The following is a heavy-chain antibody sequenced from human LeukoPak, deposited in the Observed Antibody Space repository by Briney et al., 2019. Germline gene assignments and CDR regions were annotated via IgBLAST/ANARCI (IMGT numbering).Heavy chain of an antibody. D-gene: IGHD6-19*01. J-gene: IGHJ4*02. CDR2: VSGSGRST. Sequence: PGGSLRLSCAASGFTFSDYAMSWVRQAPGKGLEWVPAVSGSGRSTYYADSVKGRFTIYRDTSKNTLYLQMNSLRAEDTAVYYCASGYSSGWYYFDYWGQGTLVTVSS. V-gene: IGHV3-23*01. CDR3: ASGYSSGWYYFDY. CDR1: GFTFSDYA.